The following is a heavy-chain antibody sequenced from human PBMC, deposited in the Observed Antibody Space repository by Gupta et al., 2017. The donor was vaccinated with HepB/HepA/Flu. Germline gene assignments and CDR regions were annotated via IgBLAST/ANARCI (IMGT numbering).Heavy chain of an antibody. D-gene: IGHD3-3*01. V-gene: IGHV4-34*01. CDR3: ARGPRNYDFWSGYYTLDAFDI. CDR2: INHSGST. J-gene: IGHJ3*02. Sequence: QVQLQQWGAGLLKPSETLSLTCAVYGGSFSGYYWSWIRQPPGQGLEWIGEINHSGSTNYNPSLKSRVTISVDTSKNQFSLKLSSVTAADTAVYYCARGPRNYDFWSGYYTLDAFDIWGQGTMVTVSS. CDR1: GGSFSGYY.